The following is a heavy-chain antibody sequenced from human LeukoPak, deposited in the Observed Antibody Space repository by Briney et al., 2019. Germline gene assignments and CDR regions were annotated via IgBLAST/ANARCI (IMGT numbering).Heavy chain of an antibody. J-gene: IGHJ4*02. V-gene: IGHV4-4*07. CDR2: IYTSGST. CDR1: GGSISSYY. CDR3: AREESERWLPHYFDY. Sequence: SETLSLTCTVSGGSISSYYWSWIRQPAGKGLEWIGRIYTSGSTNYNPSLKSRVTMSVDTSKNQFSLKLSPVTAADTAVYYCAREESERWLPHYFDYWGQGTLVTVSS. D-gene: IGHD5-12*01.